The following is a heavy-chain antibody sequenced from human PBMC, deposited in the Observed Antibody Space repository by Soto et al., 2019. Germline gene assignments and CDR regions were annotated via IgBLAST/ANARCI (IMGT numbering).Heavy chain of an antibody. V-gene: IGHV3-23*01. CDR1: GFTFSSYA. Sequence: EVQLLESGGGLVQPGGSLRLSCAASGFTFSSYAMSWVRQAPGKGLEWVSAISGSGGSTYYADSVKGRFTISRDNSKNTLYLQMNSLRAEDTAVYYCAKFVGYSYGPHGYCSGGSCYTYFDYLGQGTLVTVSS. CDR3: AKFVGYSYGPHGYCSGGSCYTYFDY. D-gene: IGHD2-15*01. CDR2: ISGSGGST. J-gene: IGHJ4*02.